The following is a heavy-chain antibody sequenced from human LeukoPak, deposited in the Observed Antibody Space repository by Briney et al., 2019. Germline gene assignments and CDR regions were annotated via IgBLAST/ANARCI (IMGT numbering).Heavy chain of an antibody. J-gene: IGHJ5*02. CDR2: INPNSGGT. D-gene: IGHD3-10*01. V-gene: IGHV1-2*02. Sequence: ASVKVSCKASGYTFTSYGISWVRQAPGQGLEWMGWINPNSGGTNYAQKFQGRVTMTRDTSISTAYMELSRLRSDDTAVYYCARGHGSGSYYSSGWFDPWGQGTLVTVSS. CDR1: GYTFTSYG. CDR3: ARGHGSGSYYSSGWFDP.